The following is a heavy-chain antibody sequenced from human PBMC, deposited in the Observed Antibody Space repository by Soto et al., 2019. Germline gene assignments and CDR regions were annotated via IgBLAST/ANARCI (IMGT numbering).Heavy chain of an antibody. D-gene: IGHD3-10*01. CDR1: GYTFTDYY. CDR3: ARDRVHESGRYYPS. Sequence: ASVKVSCKASGYTFTDYYMHWVRQSPGQGLEWMGWISSYNGVIHYAPKFQGGVTMTRDTSINTAFMELSRLRSDDSAMYYCARDRVHESGRYYPSWGLGTLVTISS. CDR2: ISSYNGVI. J-gene: IGHJ4*02. V-gene: IGHV1-2*02.